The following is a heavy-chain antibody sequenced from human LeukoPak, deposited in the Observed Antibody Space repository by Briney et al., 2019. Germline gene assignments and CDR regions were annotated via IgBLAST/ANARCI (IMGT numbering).Heavy chain of an antibody. Sequence: PGGSLRLSCAASGFTFTGCGKHWVRQAPGKGLEWVAFIRYDGSTTYYADSVKGRFTISRDNSKNTLYLQMNSLRSEDTAVYYCGKDLRYSADYWGQGTLVTVSS. CDR2: IRYDGSTT. V-gene: IGHV3-30*02. CDR3: GKDLRYSADY. CDR1: GFTFTGCG. J-gene: IGHJ4*02. D-gene: IGHD3-9*01.